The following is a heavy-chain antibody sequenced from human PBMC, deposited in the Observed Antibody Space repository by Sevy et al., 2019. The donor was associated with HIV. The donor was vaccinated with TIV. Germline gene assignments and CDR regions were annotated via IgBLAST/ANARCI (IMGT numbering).Heavy chain of an antibody. CDR2: ISAYNGNT. D-gene: IGHD3-10*01. Sequence: ASVKVSCKASGYTFTSYGISWVRQAPGQGLEWMGWISAYNGNTNYAQKLQGRVTMTTDTSTSTAYMELRSLRSDDTAVYYCARVITMVRGVTNYYYGMDVWGQGTTVTVSS. CDR3: ARVITMVRGVTNYYYGMDV. J-gene: IGHJ6*02. CDR1: GYTFTSYG. V-gene: IGHV1-18*01.